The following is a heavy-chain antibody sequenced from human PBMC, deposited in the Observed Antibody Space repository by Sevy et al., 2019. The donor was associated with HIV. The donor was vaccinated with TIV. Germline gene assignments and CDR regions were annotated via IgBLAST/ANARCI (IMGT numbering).Heavy chain of an antibody. CDR1: GGSISKIGNY. J-gene: IGHJ4*02. CDR3: AKIYDY. CDR2: IFHTGKT. V-gene: IGHV4-39*01. Sequence: SETLSLICSVSGGSISKIGNYWGWVRQPPGEMLEWIGDIFHTGKTNYNPSLKSRVTICLDTSKNQFSLKLSSVTAADTAVYYCAKIYDYWGPGALVTVSS. D-gene: IGHD3-3*01.